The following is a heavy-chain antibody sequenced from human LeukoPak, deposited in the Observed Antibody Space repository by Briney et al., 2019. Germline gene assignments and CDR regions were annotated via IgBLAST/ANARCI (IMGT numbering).Heavy chain of an antibody. V-gene: IGHV4-39*01. CDR2: IYYSGRT. CDR3: ARRRYYDGSGYLE. D-gene: IGHD3-22*01. J-gene: IGHJ1*01. Sequence: SETLSLTCSVSGDSLSRSDSYWDWIRQPPGTGLEWLGTIYYSGRTYYSPSLKSRVTMSVDPSNNQFYLNLGSVSAADTAVYYCARRRYYDGSGYLEWGQGTLLSVSS. CDR1: GDSLSRSDSY.